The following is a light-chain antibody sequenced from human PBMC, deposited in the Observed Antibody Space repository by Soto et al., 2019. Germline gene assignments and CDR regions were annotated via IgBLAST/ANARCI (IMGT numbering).Light chain of an antibody. Sequence: EIVLTQSPGTLSLTSGERATLSCRASQSVSSSYLAWYQHKPGQAPRLLIYGASSRATGIPDRFSGSGSGTDFTLTISRLEPEDFAVYYCQQYSSSPLTFGQGTKLEIK. J-gene: IGKJ2*01. CDR2: GAS. CDR1: QSVSSSY. CDR3: QQYSSSPLT. V-gene: IGKV3-20*01.